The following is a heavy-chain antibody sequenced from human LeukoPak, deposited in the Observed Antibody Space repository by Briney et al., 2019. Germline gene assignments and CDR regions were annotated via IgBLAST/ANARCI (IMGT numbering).Heavy chain of an antibody. CDR1: GFTFSNAW. Sequence: GGSLRLSSAASGFTFSNAWMTWVRQAPGKVLEWVGRIKSKTDGGTAESIAPVKGRFIFSRDDSKNTLYLDMNSLKSEDTAVYYCSTDSPIFHWGQGTLVTVSS. J-gene: IGHJ4*02. D-gene: IGHD3-3*01. CDR2: IKSKTDGGTA. V-gene: IGHV3-15*01. CDR3: STDSPIFH.